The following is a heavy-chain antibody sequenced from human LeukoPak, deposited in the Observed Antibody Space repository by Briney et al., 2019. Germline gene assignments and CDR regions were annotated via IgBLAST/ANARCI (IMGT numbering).Heavy chain of an antibody. CDR3: ASSIRRLVYFDY. CDR1: GFTFSSYS. CDR2: ISSSGSTI. V-gene: IGHV3-48*04. D-gene: IGHD2-21*01. J-gene: IGHJ4*02. Sequence: GGSLRLSCAASGFTFSSYSMNGVRQAPGKGLGWVSYISSSGSTIYYADSVKGRFTISRDNAKNSLYLQMTSLRAEDTAVYYCASSIRRLVYFDYWGQGTLVTVSS.